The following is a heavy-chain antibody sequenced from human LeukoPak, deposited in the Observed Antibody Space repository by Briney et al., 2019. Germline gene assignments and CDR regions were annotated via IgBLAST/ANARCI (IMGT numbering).Heavy chain of an antibody. CDR1: GFTVSSNY. V-gene: IGHV3-53*01. Sequence: GRSLRLSCAASGFTVSSNYMSWVRQAPGKGLEWVSVIYSGGSTYYADSVKGRFTISRDNSKNTLYLQMNSLRAEDTAVYYCARAKRDYYGSGSYYLDYWGQGTLVTVSS. CDR2: IYSGGST. J-gene: IGHJ4*02. D-gene: IGHD3-10*01. CDR3: ARAKRDYYGSGSYYLDY.